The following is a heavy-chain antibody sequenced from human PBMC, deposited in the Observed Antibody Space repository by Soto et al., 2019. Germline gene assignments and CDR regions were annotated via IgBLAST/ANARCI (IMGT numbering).Heavy chain of an antibody. CDR3: ARRTTVTTGYYYYGMDV. J-gene: IGHJ6*02. D-gene: IGHD4-4*01. CDR2: ISAGGSSI. V-gene: IGHV3-48*01. Sequence: GGSLRLSCAASGFTFSSHNMNWVRQAPGKGLEWISYISAGGSSIYYADSVKGRFTISRDKSISTAYLQWSSLKASDTAMYYCARRTTVTTGYYYYGMDVWGQGTTVTVS. CDR1: GFTFSSHN.